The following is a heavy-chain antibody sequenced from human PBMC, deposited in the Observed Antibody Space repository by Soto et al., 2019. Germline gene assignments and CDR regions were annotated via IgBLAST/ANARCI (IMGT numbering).Heavy chain of an antibody. D-gene: IGHD3-3*01. CDR2: ISGSGGST. CDR1: GFTFSSYA. J-gene: IGHJ4*02. CDR3: AKDVTLDFAVVIIFNY. V-gene: IGHV3-23*01. Sequence: GGSLRLSCAASGFTFSSYAMSWVRQAPGKGLEWVSAISGSGGSTYYADSVKGRFTISRDNSKNTLYLQMNSLRAEDTALYYCAKDVTLDFAVVIIFNYWGQGTLVTVSS.